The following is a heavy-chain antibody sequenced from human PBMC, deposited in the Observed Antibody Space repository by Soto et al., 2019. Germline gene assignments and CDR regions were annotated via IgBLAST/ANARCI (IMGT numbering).Heavy chain of an antibody. Sequence: SSLTVSCTGSGTTFTYFYRHWVRQAPGQALEWMGWITPFNGNTKYAQKFQDRVTFTGDTSLNTAYMELSSLRSDDTAMFYCASGRYDASGYFDYWGQGTLVTV. CDR3: ASGRYDASGYFDY. CDR2: ITPFNGNT. J-gene: IGHJ4*02. CDR1: GTTFTYFY. V-gene: IGHV1-45*02. D-gene: IGHD3-22*01.